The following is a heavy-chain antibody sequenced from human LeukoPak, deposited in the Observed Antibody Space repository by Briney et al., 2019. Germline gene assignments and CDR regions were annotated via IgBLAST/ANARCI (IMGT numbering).Heavy chain of an antibody. Sequence: ASVTVSCKASGYTFTGYYMHWVRQAPGQGLEWMGWINPNSGGTNYAQKFQGRVTMTRDTSISTAYMELSRLRSDDTAVYYCARSRRYCSGGSCSHFDYWGQGTLVTVSS. CDR1: GYTFTGYY. D-gene: IGHD2-15*01. CDR3: ARSRRYCSGGSCSHFDY. V-gene: IGHV1-2*02. CDR2: INPNSGGT. J-gene: IGHJ4*02.